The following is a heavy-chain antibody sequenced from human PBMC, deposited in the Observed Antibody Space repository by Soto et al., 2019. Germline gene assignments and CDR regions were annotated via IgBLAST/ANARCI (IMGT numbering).Heavy chain of an antibody. V-gene: IGHV1-45*02. Sequence: QMQLLQSGAEVQKTGSSVKISCKTSGWIFSFQYLHWVRQAPGQGLEWLGWITPYNGNVKYAQHFQDRISLTRDNSVTPLFLELRNLRSEDTGLYYCARSATSGDQHFIDSWGQGTLVTVSS. CDR3: ARSATSGDQHFIDS. J-gene: IGHJ4*02. CDR1: GWIFSFQY. D-gene: IGHD7-27*01. CDR2: ITPYNGNV.